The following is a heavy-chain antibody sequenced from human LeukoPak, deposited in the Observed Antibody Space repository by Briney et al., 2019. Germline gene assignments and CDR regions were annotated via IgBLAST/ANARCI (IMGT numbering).Heavy chain of an antibody. CDR1: GFTFISYW. D-gene: IGHD3-22*01. CDR3: ARDPYYYESSGYFFGAFDI. J-gene: IGHJ3*02. V-gene: IGHV3-7*01. Sequence: GGSLRLSCAASGFTFISYWMTWVRQAPGKGLEWVANIKQDGSEKFYVDSVKGRFTISRDNAKNSLHLQMNSLRAEDTAVYYCARDPYYYESSGYFFGAFDIWGQGTMVTVSS. CDR2: IKQDGSEK.